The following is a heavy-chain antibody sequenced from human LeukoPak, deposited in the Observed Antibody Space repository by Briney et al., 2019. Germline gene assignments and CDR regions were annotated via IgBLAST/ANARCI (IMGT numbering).Heavy chain of an antibody. CDR2: IKQDGSEK. Sequence: GGSLRLSCAASGFTFSGSAIHWVRQAPGKGLEWVANIKQDGSEKYYVDSVKGRFTISRDNAKNSLYLQMNSLRAEDTAVYYCANHDYGDFLDYWGQGTLVTVSS. D-gene: IGHD4-17*01. J-gene: IGHJ4*02. V-gene: IGHV3-7*03. CDR1: GFTFSGSA. CDR3: ANHDYGDFLDY.